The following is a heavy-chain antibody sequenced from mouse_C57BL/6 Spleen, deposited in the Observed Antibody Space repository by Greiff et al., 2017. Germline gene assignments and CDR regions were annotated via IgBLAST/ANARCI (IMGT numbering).Heavy chain of an antibody. D-gene: IGHD1-1*01. Sequence: QVQQQSGAELVRPGASVTLSCKASGYTFTDYEMHWVKQTPVHGLEWIGAIDPETGGTAYNQKFKGKAILTADKSSSTAYMELRSLTSEDSAVYYCTRDYGSSYGYFDVWGTGTTVTVSS. J-gene: IGHJ1*03. V-gene: IGHV1-15*01. CDR2: IDPETGGT. CDR3: TRDYGSSYGYFDV. CDR1: GYTFTDYE.